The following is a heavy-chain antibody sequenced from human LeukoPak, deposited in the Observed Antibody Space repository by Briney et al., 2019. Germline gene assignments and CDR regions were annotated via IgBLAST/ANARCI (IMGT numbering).Heavy chain of an antibody. CDR2: ISSSSTI. CDR1: GFTFSDYY. J-gene: IGHJ2*01. V-gene: IGHV3-69-1*01. D-gene: IGHD3-10*01. CDR3: AKDGRRNYYGSGSYLWYLDL. Sequence: GGSLRLSCAASGFTFSDYYMNWVRQAPGKGLEWVSSISSSSTIYYADSVKGRFTISRDNAKNSLYLQMNSLRAEDTAVYYCAKDGRRNYYGSGSYLWYLDLWGRGTLVTVSS.